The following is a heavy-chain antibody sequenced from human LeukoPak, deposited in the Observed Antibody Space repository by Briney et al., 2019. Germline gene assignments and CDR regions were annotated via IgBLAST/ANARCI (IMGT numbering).Heavy chain of an antibody. V-gene: IGHV5-51*01. D-gene: IGHD2-8*01. J-gene: IGHJ4*02. CDR3: ARHNRVYASDSPPEY. CDR2: IYPGDSDT. Sequence: GESLKISCKGSGYSFTNDWIGWVRQMPGKGLEWMGIIYPGDSDTRYSPSFQGQVTISADKSISTAYLQWSSLKASDTAMYYCARHNRVYASDSPPEYWGQGTLVSVSS. CDR1: GYSFTNDW.